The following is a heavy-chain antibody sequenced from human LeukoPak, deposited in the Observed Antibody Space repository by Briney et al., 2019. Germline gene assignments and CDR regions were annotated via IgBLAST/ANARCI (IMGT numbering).Heavy chain of an antibody. J-gene: IGHJ5*02. CDR1: GLIFSYYG. D-gene: IGHD2-2*01. Sequence: PGGSLRLSCAASGLIFSYYGMHWVRQAPGEGLEWVTLIRYDGTNKYYADSVKGRFTISRDNSKNTLYLQMDSLRTEDTDVYYCAKDRYCSSTSCSFGTTWFDPWGQGTLVTVSS. CDR2: IRYDGTNK. CDR3: AKDRYCSSTSCSFGTTWFDP. V-gene: IGHV3-30*02.